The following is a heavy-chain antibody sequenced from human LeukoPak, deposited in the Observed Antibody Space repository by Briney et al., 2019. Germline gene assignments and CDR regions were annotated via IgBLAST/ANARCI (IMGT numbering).Heavy chain of an antibody. CDR2: IIPILGIA. J-gene: IGHJ4*02. V-gene: IGHV1-69*04. CDR1: GGTFSSYA. CDR3: ARDRGITSGSSTDY. Sequence: SVKVSCKASGGTFSSYAISWVRQAPGQGLEWMGRIIPILGIANYAQKFQGRVTITADKSTSTAYMELCSLRSEDTAVYYCARDRGITSGSSTDYWGQGTLVTVSS. D-gene: IGHD1-26*01.